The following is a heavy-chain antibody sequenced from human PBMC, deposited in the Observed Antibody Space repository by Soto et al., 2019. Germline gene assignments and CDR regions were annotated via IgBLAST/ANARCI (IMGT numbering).Heavy chain of an antibody. Sequence: QVQLVQSGPEVRKPGASVKVSCKASGYIFSRYGISWVRQAPGQGLDWMAWISGYNGNTKFGERVQGSVNVTTDTSTTIVYIELRRLSSHDPAVYYCAREAAAERNYYGLDVWGQGTTVIVSS. D-gene: IGHD6-13*01. CDR2: ISGYNGNT. J-gene: IGHJ6*02. CDR1: GYIFSRYG. V-gene: IGHV1-18*04. CDR3: AREAAAERNYYGLDV.